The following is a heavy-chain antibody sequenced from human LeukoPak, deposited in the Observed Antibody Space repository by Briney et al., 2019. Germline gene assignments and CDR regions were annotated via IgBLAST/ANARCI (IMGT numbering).Heavy chain of an antibody. CDR2: IYYSGST. Sequence: SETLSLTCIVSGGSISSSSYYWGWIRQPPGKGLEWIGSIYYSGSTYYNPSLKSRVTISVDTSKNQFSLKLSSVTAADTAVYYCARLYTDYYDSSGVDYWGQGTLVTVSS. D-gene: IGHD3-22*01. CDR1: GGSISSSSYY. J-gene: IGHJ4*02. V-gene: IGHV4-39*01. CDR3: ARLYTDYYDSSGVDY.